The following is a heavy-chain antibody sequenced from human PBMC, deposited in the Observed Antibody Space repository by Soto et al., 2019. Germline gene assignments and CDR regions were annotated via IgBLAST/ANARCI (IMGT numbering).Heavy chain of an antibody. V-gene: IGHV4-59*01. CDR3: ARDLWGYCGADCYPLDV. CDR2: MYNNGST. CDR1: GGSISSYY. D-gene: IGHD2-21*02. J-gene: IGHJ6*02. Sequence: QVRLQESGPGLVKPSETLSLTCTVSGGSISSYYWSWIRQPPGKGLEWIGYMYNNGSTLYNPSLKSRVTISGDTSKNHFSLKLNSVTAADTAVYYCARDLWGYCGADCYPLDVWGQGTTVTVSS.